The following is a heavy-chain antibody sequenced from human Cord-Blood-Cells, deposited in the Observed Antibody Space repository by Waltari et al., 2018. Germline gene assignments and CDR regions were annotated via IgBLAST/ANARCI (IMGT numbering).Heavy chain of an antibody. CDR2: INHSGST. CDR3: ARGGSSSWGDYYYYGMDV. D-gene: IGHD6-13*01. V-gene: IGHV4-34*01. Sequence: QVQLQQWGAGLLKPSETLSLTCAVYGGSFSGYYWSWIRQPPGKGLEWIGEINHSGSTNYNPSLKSRVTRSVDTSKNQFSLKLSSVTAADTAVYYCARGGSSSWGDYYYYGMDVWGQGTTVTVSS. J-gene: IGHJ6*02. CDR1: GGSFSGYY.